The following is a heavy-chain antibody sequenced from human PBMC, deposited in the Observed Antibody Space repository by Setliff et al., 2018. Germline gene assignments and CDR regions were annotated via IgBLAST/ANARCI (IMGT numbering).Heavy chain of an antibody. Sequence: PSETLSLTCTVSGGSINSGSYYWSWIRQSAGKGLEWIGYIYTSGSTNYNPSLKSRVTISLDTSKNQFSLKLSFVTAADTAVYYCARGYYDSYARYYVVGDYWGQGTPVTVSS. CDR3: ARGYYDSYARYYVVGDY. CDR1: GGSINSGSYY. V-gene: IGHV4-61*09. CDR2: IYTSGST. J-gene: IGHJ4*02. D-gene: IGHD3-22*01.